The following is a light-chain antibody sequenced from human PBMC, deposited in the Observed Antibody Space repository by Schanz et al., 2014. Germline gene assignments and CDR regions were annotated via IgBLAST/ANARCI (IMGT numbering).Light chain of an antibody. CDR1: SSDVGGYNY. V-gene: IGLV2-11*01. J-gene: IGLJ2*01. Sequence: QSALTQPRSVSGSPGQSVTISCTGTSSDVGGYNYVSWYQQHPGKAPKLMIYDVSKRPSGVPDRFSGSKSGNTASLTISGLQAEDEADYYCSSYAGSNNLRVVFGGGTKLTVL. CDR2: DVS. CDR3: SSYAGSNNLRVV.